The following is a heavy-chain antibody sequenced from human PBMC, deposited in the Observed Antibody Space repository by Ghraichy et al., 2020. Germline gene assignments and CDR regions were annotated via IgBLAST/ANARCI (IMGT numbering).Heavy chain of an antibody. CDR1: GFTFNNYG. V-gene: IGHV3-33*01. J-gene: IGHJ3*02. CDR2: IWYDGSDK. Sequence: GGSLRLSCVASGFTFNNYGLHWVRQAPGKGLEWVALIWYDGSDKYYADSVKGRFTISRDSSRNTLSLQMNSLRAEDTALYYCARGGVRTDGYNYAFDIWGQGTMVTVSS. CDR3: ARGGVRTDGYNYAFDI. D-gene: IGHD5-24*01.